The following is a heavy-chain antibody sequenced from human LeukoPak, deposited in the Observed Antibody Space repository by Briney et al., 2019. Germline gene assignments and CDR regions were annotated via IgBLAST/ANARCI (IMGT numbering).Heavy chain of an antibody. CDR1: GGSISSGSYY. Sequence: PSQTLSLTCTVSGGSISSGSYYWSWIRQPAGKGLEWIGRIYTSGSTNYNPSLKSRVTISVDTSKNQFSLKLSSVTAADTAVYYCARESPSNWFDPWGQGTLVTVSS. V-gene: IGHV4-61*02. CDR2: IYTSGST. J-gene: IGHJ5*02. CDR3: ARESPSNWFDP.